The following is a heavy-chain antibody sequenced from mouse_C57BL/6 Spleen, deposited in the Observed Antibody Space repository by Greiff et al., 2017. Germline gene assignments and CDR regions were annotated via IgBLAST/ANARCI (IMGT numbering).Heavy chain of an antibody. V-gene: IGHV1-53*01. CDR3: ARWDYYGSSYLYYFDY. J-gene: IGHJ2*01. Sequence: QVQLKESGTELVKPGASVKLSCKASGYTFTSYWMHWVKQRPGQGLEWIGNINPSNGGTNYNEKFKGKATLTVDKSSSTDYMQLSSLTSEDSAVYDCARWDYYGSSYLYYFDYWGKGTTLTVSS. CDR1: GYTFTSYW. D-gene: IGHD1-1*01. CDR2: INPSNGGT.